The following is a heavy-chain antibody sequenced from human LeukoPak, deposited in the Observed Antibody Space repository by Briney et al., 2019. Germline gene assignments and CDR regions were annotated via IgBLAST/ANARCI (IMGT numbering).Heavy chain of an antibody. CDR1: GYTFTGYY. D-gene: IGHD5-12*01. V-gene: IGHV1-69*13. J-gene: IGHJ4*02. Sequence: GASVKVSCKASGYTFTGYYMHWVRQAPGQGLEWMGGIIPIFGTANYAQKFQGRVTITADESTSTAYMELSSLRSEDTAVYYCARDSARYSGYDFGDFDYWGQGTLVTVSS. CDR2: IIPIFGTA. CDR3: ARDSARYSGYDFGDFDY.